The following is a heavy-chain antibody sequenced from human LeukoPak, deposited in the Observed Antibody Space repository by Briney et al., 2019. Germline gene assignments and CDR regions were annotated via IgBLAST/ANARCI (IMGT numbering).Heavy chain of an antibody. CDR2: IKEDGSVK. CDR1: CW. V-gene: IGHV3-7*01. CDR3: MAESSSPWEGY. J-gene: IGHJ4*02. D-gene: IGHD6-6*01. Sequence: CWMDWVRQAPGKGLEWVANIKEDGSVKNYVDSVKGRFTISRDNAKNSLHLQMNSLRAEDTAVYYCMAESSSPWEGYWGQGTLVTVSS.